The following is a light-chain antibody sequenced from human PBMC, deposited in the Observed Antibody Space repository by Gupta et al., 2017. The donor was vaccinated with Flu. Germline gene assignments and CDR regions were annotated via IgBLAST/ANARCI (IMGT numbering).Light chain of an antibody. V-gene: IGLV2-14*01. CDR2: EVS. Sequence: XLXQXASVSGXXXQSITIXCTGTSSDVGGYNYVSWYQQHPGKAPKLMIYEVSNRPSGVSNRFSGSKSGNTASLTISGLQAEDEADYYCSSYTSSSTLVFGTGTKVTVL. J-gene: IGLJ1*01. CDR3: SSYTSSSTLV. CDR1: SSDVGGYNY.